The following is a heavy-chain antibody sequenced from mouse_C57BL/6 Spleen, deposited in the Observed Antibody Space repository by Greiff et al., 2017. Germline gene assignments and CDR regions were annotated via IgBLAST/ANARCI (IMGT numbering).Heavy chain of an antibody. V-gene: IGHV1-82*01. CDR3: ARTVPYAMDY. J-gene: IGHJ4*01. CDR1: GYAFSSSW. Sequence: QVQLQQSGPELVKPGASVKISCKASGYAFSSSWMNWVKQRPGKGLEWIGRIYPGDGDTNYNGKFKGKATLTADESSSTAYMQLSSLTSEDSAVYFCARTVPYAMDYWGQGTSVTVSS. CDR2: IYPGDGDT.